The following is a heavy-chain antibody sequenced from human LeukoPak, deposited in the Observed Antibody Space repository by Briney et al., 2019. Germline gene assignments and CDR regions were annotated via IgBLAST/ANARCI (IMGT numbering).Heavy chain of an antibody. CDR3: ARDLTGGLVY. D-gene: IGHD7-27*01. J-gene: IGHJ4*02. Sequence: ASVKLSCKASGYTFTGYYMHWVRQAPGPRREWMGWIDPNSGGTTYAQKFQGRVTMTRDTSISTAYMELSRLRSDDTAVYYCARDLTGGLVYWGQGTPVTVSS. V-gene: IGHV1-2*02. CDR1: GYTFTGYY. CDR2: IDPNSGGT.